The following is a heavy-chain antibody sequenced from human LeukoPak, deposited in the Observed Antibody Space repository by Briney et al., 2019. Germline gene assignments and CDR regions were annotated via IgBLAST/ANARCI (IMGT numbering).Heavy chain of an antibody. CDR1: GFTFSSYA. V-gene: IGHV3-30-3*01. CDR3: ARGRGWGFGESQTLPVFDY. D-gene: IGHD3-10*01. Sequence: PGGSLRLSCAASGFTFSSYAMHWVRQAPGKGLEWVAVISYDGSNKYYADSVKGRFTISRDNSKNTLYLQMNSLRAGDTAVYYCARGRGWGFGESQTLPVFDYWGQGTLVTVSS. CDR2: ISYDGSNK. J-gene: IGHJ4*02.